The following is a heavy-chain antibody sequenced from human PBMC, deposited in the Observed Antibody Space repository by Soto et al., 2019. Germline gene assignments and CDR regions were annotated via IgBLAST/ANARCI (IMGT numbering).Heavy chain of an antibody. CDR2: INHSGST. V-gene: IGHV4-34*01. D-gene: IGHD3-9*01. J-gene: IGHJ4*02. CDR3: ARDYDTDWDY. Sequence: WRRQPPRKGLEWIGEINHSGSTNYNPSLKSRVTISVDTSKNQFSLKLSSVTAADTAVYYCARDYDTDWDYWGQGTLVTSPQ.